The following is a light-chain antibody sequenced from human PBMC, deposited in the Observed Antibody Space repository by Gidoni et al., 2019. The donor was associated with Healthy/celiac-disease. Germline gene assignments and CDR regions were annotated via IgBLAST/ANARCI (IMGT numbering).Light chain of an antibody. CDR3: QSYDSSNVV. J-gene: IGLJ2*01. Sequence: SVSESPGKTVTISCTGSSGSIASNYVQWYQLRPGSAPTTVIYEDNQRPSGVPDRFSGSIDSSSNSASLTISGLKTEDEADYYCQSYDSSNVVFGGGTKLTVL. CDR2: EDN. V-gene: IGLV6-57*02. CDR1: SGSIASNY.